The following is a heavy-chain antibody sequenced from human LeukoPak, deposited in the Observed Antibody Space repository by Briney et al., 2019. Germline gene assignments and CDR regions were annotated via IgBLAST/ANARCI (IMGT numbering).Heavy chain of an antibody. Sequence: KASETLSLTCAVSGGSISSSNWWGWVRQPPGKGLEWIGEIYHSGSTNYNPSLKSRVTISVDKSKNQFSLKLSSVTAADTPVYYCARGPYYYDSSGYYIPYYGMDVWGQGTTVTVSS. V-gene: IGHV4-4*02. J-gene: IGHJ6*02. CDR3: ARGPYYYDSSGYYIPYYGMDV. CDR1: GGSISSSNW. CDR2: IYHSGST. D-gene: IGHD3-22*01.